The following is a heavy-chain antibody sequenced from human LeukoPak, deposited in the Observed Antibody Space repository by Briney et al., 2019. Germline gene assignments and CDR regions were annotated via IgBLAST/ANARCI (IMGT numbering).Heavy chain of an antibody. CDR1: GFTFSSYS. J-gene: IGHJ6*02. CDR2: ISSSSSYI. CDR3: ARDRDNWNYYGPYYYGMDV. V-gene: IGHV3-21*01. D-gene: IGHD1-7*01. Sequence: AGGSLRLSCAASGFTFSSYSMNWVRQAPGKGLEWVSSISSSSSYIYYADSVKGRFTISRDNAKNSLYLQMNSLRAEDTAVYYCARDRDNWNYYGPYYYGMDVWGQGTTVTVSS.